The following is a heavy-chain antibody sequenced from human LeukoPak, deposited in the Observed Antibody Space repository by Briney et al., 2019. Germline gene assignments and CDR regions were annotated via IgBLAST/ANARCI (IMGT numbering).Heavy chain of an antibody. CDR1: GFTLSSHS. V-gene: IGHV3-21*01. CDR3: ARDLYDSGAYSSPIDY. CDR2: ISSSSSYI. Sequence: PRGSLRLSCAAYGFTLSSHSMNWVRQAPGKGLEWVSSISSSSSYIHSADSVKGRFTISRDNAKNSLYLQMNSLRAEDTAVYYCARDLYDSGAYSSPIDYWGKGTQVPRSS. D-gene: IGHD3-22*01. J-gene: IGHJ4*02.